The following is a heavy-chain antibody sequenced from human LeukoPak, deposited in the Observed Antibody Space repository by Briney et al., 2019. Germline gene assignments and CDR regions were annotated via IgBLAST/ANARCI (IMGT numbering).Heavy chain of an antibody. Sequence: GGSLRLSCAASGYTFSSYGMPWVRQAPGKGLEWVAVISYDGSNKYYADSVKGRFTISRDNSKNTLYLQMNSLRAEDTAVYYCAKDVTLGYSYGYFNFDYWGQGTLVTVSS. CDR1: GYTFSSYG. V-gene: IGHV3-30*18. CDR2: ISYDGSNK. J-gene: IGHJ4*02. CDR3: AKDVTLGYSYGYFNFDY. D-gene: IGHD5-18*01.